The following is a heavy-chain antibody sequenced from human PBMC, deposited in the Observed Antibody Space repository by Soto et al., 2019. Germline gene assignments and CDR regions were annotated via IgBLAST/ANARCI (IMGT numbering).Heavy chain of an antibody. V-gene: IGHV3-23*01. Sequence: EVQLLESGGGLGQPGGSLRLACAASEFTFSSSAMSWVRQGPGKGLEWVSSISGGAVSTYYADSVKGRFTISRDNSKNTLFLQMNSMRAADTAVYYCAKGRYSTAWYDPFFDHWGQGTLVTVSS. CDR3: AKGRYSTAWYDPFFDH. J-gene: IGHJ4*02. CDR2: ISGGAVST. CDR1: EFTFSSSA. D-gene: IGHD6-19*01.